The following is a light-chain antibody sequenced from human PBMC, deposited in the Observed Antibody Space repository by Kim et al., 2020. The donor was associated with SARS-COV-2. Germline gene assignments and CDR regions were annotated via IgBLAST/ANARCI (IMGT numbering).Light chain of an antibody. Sequence: SEALGQTARITWGGNNIGAKNVPGFRRKPGQAPGLGICGDSNRPAGIPERYSGANSGDTATLTISRARPRDEADYYGQGWHSSTGVFGGGTQLTVL. CDR2: GDS. CDR3: QGWHSSTGV. J-gene: IGLJ3*02. V-gene: IGLV3-9*01. CDR1: NIGAKN.